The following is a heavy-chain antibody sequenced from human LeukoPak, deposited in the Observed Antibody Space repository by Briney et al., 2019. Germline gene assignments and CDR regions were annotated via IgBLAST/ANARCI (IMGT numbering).Heavy chain of an antibody. CDR2: ISYDESNK. V-gene: IGHV3-30-3*01. CDR3: ARDLYYFDY. CDR1: GFTFSSYA. Sequence: PGRSLRLSCAASGFTFSSYAMHWVRQAPGKGLEWVAVISYDESNKYYADSVKGRFTISRDNSKNTLYLQMNSLRAEDTAVYYCARDLYYFDYWGQGTLVTVSS. J-gene: IGHJ4*02.